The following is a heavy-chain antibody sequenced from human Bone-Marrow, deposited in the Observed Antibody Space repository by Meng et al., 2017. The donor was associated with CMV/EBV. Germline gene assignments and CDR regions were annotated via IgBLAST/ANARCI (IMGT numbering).Heavy chain of an antibody. CDR3: AGGEGQLSFDH. V-gene: IGHV1-18*04. Sequence: ASVKVSCKAAGSTFSNLYIHWVRQAPGQGLEWMGRVSAYNGDTHYAQNFQGRVTMSTDTANDPVYMQLTGLTSDDTAIYYCAGGEGQLSFDHWGHGTLVTVSS. CDR2: VSAYNGDT. D-gene: IGHD5-18*01. CDR1: GSTFSNLY. J-gene: IGHJ4*01.